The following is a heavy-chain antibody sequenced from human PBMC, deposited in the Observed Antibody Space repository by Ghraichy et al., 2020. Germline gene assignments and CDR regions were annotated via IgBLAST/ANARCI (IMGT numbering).Heavy chain of an antibody. CDR3: ARDGSWDSWNGRYKWEWIDP. CDR1: GASIESHY. CDR2: IYYCGST. Sequence: SETLSLTCSVSGASIESHYWSWIRQPPGKGLEWIGYIYYCGSTKYNPSLKSRVTISADTSKNEISLKLTSVTAADTAVYYCARDGSWDSWNGRYKWEWIDPWGQGSLVTVSS. D-gene: IGHD3-3*01. V-gene: IGHV4-59*11. J-gene: IGHJ5*02.